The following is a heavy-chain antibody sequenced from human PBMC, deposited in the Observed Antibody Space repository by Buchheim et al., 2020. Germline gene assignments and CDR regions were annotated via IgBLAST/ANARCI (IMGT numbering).Heavy chain of an antibody. J-gene: IGHJ4*02. CDR2: ISHATAL. CDR3: ARGGYFDWLFYFDY. V-gene: IGHV3-48*01. CDR1: GFTIINHP. Sequence: EVQLVESGGGLVQPGGSLRLSCAASGFTIINHPFNWVRQAPGKGLEWISYISHATALYYADSVRGRFTVSRDNARNSLYLQMNSLRAEDTAVYYCARGGYFDWLFYFDYWGQGTL. D-gene: IGHD3-9*01.